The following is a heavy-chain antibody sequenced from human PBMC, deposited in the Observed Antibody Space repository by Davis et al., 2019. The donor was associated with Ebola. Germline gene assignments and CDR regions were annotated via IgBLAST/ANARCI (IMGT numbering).Heavy chain of an antibody. D-gene: IGHD1-26*01. CDR1: GFTFSSYT. CDR2: ITGSGT. CDR3: ARDETYTGRFG. J-gene: IGHJ4*02. V-gene: IGHV3-23*01. Sequence: GESLKISCAASGFTFSSYTMSWVRQAPGQGLEWVSAITGSGTYYTDSVKDRFTISRDNSENTVYLQMNSLRPEDTAVYYCARDETYTGRFGWGQGTLVTVSS.